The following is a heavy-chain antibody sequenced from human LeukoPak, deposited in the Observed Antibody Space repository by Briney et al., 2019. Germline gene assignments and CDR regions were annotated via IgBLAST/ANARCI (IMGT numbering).Heavy chain of an antibody. V-gene: IGHV1-46*01. CDR1: GHTFTSYY. J-gene: IGHJ4*02. Sequence: ASVKVSCKASGHTFTSYYMHWVRQAPGQGLEWMGIINPSGGSTSYAQRFQGRVTMTRDTSTSTVYMELSSLRSEDTAVYYCARDRSRAADYWGQGTLVTVSS. CDR2: INPSGGST. CDR3: ARDRSRAADY.